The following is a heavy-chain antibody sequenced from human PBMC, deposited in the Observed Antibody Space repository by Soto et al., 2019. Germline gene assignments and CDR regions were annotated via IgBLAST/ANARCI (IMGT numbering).Heavy chain of an antibody. V-gene: IGHV3-21*01. D-gene: IGHD6-19*01. CDR3: ARDPIAVAGFFDY. CDR1: GFTFSSYS. Sequence: EVQLVESGGGLVKPGGSLRLSCAASGFTFSSYSMNWVRQAPGKGLEWVSSISSSSSYIYYADSVKGRFTISRDNAKNQLYLQMNRLRAEGADVYYCARDPIAVAGFFDYWGQGTLVTVSS. CDR2: ISSSSSYI. J-gene: IGHJ4*02.